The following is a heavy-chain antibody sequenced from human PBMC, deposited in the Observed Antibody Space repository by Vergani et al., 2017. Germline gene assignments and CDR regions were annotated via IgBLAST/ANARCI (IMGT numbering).Heavy chain of an antibody. CDR2: IYSGGSST. CDR3: AKDGPGYDFWSGYCDY. J-gene: IGHJ4*02. CDR1: GLTFSSYA. V-gene: IGHV3-23*03. Sequence: EVQLLESGGGLVQPGGSLRLSCAASGLTFSSYAMSWVRQAPGKGLEWVSVIYSGGSSTYYADSVKGRFTISRDNSKNTLYLQMNSLRAEDTAVYYCAKDGPGYDFWSGYCDYWGQGTLVTVSS. D-gene: IGHD3-3*01.